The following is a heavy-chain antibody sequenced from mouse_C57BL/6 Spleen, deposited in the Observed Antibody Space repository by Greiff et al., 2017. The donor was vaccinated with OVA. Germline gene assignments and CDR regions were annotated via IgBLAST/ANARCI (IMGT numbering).Heavy chain of an antibody. CDR2: INYDGSST. V-gene: IGHV5-16*01. CDR1: GFTFSDYY. CDR3: ARYYGSDYYAMDY. J-gene: IGHJ4*01. D-gene: IGHD1-1*01. Sequence: EVMLVESEGGLVQPGSSMKLSCTASGFTFSDYYMAWVRQVPEKGLEWVANINYDGSSTYYLDSLKSRFIISRDNAKNILYLQMSSLKSEDTATYYCARYYGSDYYAMDYWGQGTSVTVSS.